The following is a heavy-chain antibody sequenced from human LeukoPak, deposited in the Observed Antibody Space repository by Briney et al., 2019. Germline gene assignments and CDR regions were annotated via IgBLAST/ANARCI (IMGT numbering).Heavy chain of an antibody. J-gene: IGHJ6*02. V-gene: IGHV4-31*03. D-gene: IGHD6-13*01. CDR3: ARVPMIIAAAGLYYYYGMDV. CDR2: IYYTGST. CDR1: GGSISSGGYS. Sequence: PSETLSLTCTVSGGSISSGGYSSSWIRQHPGKGLEWIGYIYYTGSTYYNPSLKSRVTISVDTSKHQFSLKLSSVTAADTAVSDCARVPMIIAAAGLYYYYGMDVWGQGTTVTVSS.